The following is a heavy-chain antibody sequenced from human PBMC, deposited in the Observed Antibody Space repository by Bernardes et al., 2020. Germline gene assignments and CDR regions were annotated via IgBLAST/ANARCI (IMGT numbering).Heavy chain of an antibody. Sequence: GGSLRLSCAASGFTFSSYAMSWVRQAPGKGLEWVSAISGSGGSTYYADSVKDRFTISRDNSKNTLYLQMNSLRAEDTAVYYCAKGPDYGDYEGSAFDIWGQGTMVTVSS. CDR2: ISGSGGST. CDR1: GFTFSSYA. V-gene: IGHV3-23*01. D-gene: IGHD4-17*01. CDR3: AKGPDYGDYEGSAFDI. J-gene: IGHJ3*02.